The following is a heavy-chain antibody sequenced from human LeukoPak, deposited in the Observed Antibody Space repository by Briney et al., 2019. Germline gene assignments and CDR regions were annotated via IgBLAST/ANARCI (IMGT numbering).Heavy chain of an antibody. V-gene: IGHV1-69*05. CDR1: GYTFTKYG. CDR2: IIPIFGTA. D-gene: IGHD3-10*01. CDR3: ARDTGLGEWFDP. Sequence: SVKVSCKASGYTFTKYGITWVRQAPGQGLEWMGGIIPIFGTANYAQKFQGRVTITTDESTSTAYMELSSLRSEDTAVYYCARDTGLGEWFDPWGQGTLVTVSS. J-gene: IGHJ5*02.